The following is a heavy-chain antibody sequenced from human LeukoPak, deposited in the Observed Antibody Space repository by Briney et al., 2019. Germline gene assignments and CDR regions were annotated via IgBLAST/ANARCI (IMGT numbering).Heavy chain of an antibody. J-gene: IGHJ4*01. CDR2: ISSDGRST. CDR3: VRDGAHWDLDY. V-gene: IGHV3-74*01. Sequence: GGSLRLSCAASGFTFSNHWMHWVRQVPGEGLLWVSRISSDGRSTNYADSVKGRFTVSRDNAKNTVHLQMNSLRAEDTAMYYCVRDGAHWDLDYWXXXTLVTVSS. CDR1: GFTFSNHW. D-gene: IGHD7-27*01.